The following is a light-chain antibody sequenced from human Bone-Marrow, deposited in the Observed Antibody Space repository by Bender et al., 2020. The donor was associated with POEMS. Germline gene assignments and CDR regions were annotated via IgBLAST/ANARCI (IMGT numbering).Light chain of an antibody. Sequence: QSALTQPASMSGSPGQSITISCTGTSSDIGAYNLVSWYQQHPGQAPKLIIYDATKRPSGVSNRFSGSKSGYTASLAISGLQAEDEADYYCCSYAGGSWVFGGGTKVSVL. CDR3: CSYAGGSWV. CDR2: DAT. J-gene: IGLJ3*02. V-gene: IGLV2-23*01. CDR1: SSDIGAYNL.